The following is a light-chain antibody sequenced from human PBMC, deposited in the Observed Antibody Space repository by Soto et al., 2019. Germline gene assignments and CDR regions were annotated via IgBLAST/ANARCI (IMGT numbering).Light chain of an antibody. V-gene: IGLV1-44*01. CDR2: ANN. CDR1: SSNIGSNT. CDR3: AAWDASLDGPV. Sequence: QAVVTQSPSASGTPGQRVTISCSGSSSNIGSNTVNWYQQVPGTAPKLLIYANNQRPSGVPDRFSGSKSGTSASLAISGLQSEDEADYYCAAWDASLDGPVFGGGTKVTVL. J-gene: IGLJ2*01.